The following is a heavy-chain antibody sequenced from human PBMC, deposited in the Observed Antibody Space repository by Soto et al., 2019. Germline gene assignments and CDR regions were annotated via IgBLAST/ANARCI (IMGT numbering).Heavy chain of an antibody. CDR1: GFTFSSYG. CDR2: ISYDGSNK. Sequence: QVQLVESGGGVVQPGRSLRLSCAASGFTFSSYGMHWVRQAPGKGLERVAVISYDGSNKYYADSVKGRFTISRDNSKNTLYLQLNSLRAEDTDVYYSAREHRNYGGKLLDWHFDLWGRGTLVTVSS. V-gene: IGHV3-30*03. D-gene: IGHD4-17*01. J-gene: IGHJ2*01. CDR3: AREHRNYGGKLLDWHFDL.